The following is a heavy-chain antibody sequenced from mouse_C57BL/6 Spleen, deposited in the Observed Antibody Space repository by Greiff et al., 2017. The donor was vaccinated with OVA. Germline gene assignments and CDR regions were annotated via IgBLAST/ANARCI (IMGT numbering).Heavy chain of an antibody. J-gene: IGHJ2*01. CDR1: GFNIQNTY. CDR2: IDPANGNT. Sequence: VQLQQSVAELVRPGASVKLSCTASGFNIQNTYMHWVKQRPEQGLEWIGRIDPANGNTKYDPKFQGKATITADTSSNTAYLQLSSLTSEDTAIYYCARVDLKEYYFDYWGQGTTLTVSS. CDR3: ARVDLKEYYFDY. V-gene: IGHV14-3*01.